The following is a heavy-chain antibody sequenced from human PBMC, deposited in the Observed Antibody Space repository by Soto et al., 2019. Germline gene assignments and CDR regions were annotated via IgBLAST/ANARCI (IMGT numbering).Heavy chain of an antibody. Sequence: ASLKVSCKASGYTFTSYGISWVRQAPGQGLEWMGWISAYNGNTNYAQKLQGRVTMTTDTSTSTAYMELRSLRSDDTAVYYCAREGEYDFWSGNPRARYFDYWGQGTLVTVSS. V-gene: IGHV1-18*01. J-gene: IGHJ4*02. D-gene: IGHD3-3*01. CDR2: ISAYNGNT. CDR1: GYTFTSYG. CDR3: AREGEYDFWSGNPRARYFDY.